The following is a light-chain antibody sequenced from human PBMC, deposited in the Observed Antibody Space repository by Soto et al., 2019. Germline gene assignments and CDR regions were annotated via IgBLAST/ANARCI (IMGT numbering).Light chain of an antibody. CDR2: GNS. CDR1: SSNFGAVYD. Sequence: QSVLTQPPSVSGAPGQRVTISCTGSSSNFGAVYDVHWYQQYPGTAPKLLIYGNSNRPSGVPDRFSGSKSGTSASLAISGLQAEDEADYYCQSYDSSLSGYVFGTGTKVTVL. CDR3: QSYDSSLSGYV. V-gene: IGLV1-40*01. J-gene: IGLJ1*01.